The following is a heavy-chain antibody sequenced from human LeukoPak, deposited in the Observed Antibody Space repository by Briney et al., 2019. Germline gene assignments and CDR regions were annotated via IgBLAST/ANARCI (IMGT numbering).Heavy chain of an antibody. Sequence: SETLSLTCAVSRGSLTSGYYSWSWIRQPPGKGLEWIGYMYHSGSTYYNPSLESRVSISVDTSKNQFSLKLSSVTAADTAVYYCARAPGIAAAESRGGAFDIWGQGTMVTVSS. CDR1: RGSLTSGYYS. CDR3: ARAPGIAAAESRGGAFDI. J-gene: IGHJ3*02. D-gene: IGHD6-13*01. CDR2: MYHSGST. V-gene: IGHV4-30-4*07.